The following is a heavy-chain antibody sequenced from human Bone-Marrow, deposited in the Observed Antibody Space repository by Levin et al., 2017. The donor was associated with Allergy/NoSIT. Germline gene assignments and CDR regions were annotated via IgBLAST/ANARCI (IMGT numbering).Heavy chain of an antibody. D-gene: IGHD3-10*01. V-gene: IGHV3-30*04. CDR3: AREGYYGSGMNY. Sequence: PGGSLRLSCAASGFTFSSYAMHWVRQAPGKGLEWVAVISYDGSNKYYADSVKGRFTISRDNSKNTLYLQMNSLRAEDTAVYYCAREGYYGSGMNYWGQGTLVTVSS. J-gene: IGHJ4*02. CDR2: ISYDGSNK. CDR1: GFTFSSYA.